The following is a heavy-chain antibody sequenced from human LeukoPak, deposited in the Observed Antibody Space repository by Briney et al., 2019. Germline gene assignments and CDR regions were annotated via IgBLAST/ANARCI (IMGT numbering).Heavy chain of an antibody. CDR1: GGSMSSSNW. CDR2: IYHSGST. J-gene: IGHJ4*02. D-gene: IGHD1-26*01. Sequence: SGTLSLTCDVSGGSMSSSNWWSWVRQPPGKGLEWIGEIYHSGSTNYNPSLKSRVTISVDTSKNQFSLKLRSVTAADTAVYFCARGKSRGSHIDYWGQGTLVTVSS. CDR3: ARGKSRGSHIDY. V-gene: IGHV4-4*02.